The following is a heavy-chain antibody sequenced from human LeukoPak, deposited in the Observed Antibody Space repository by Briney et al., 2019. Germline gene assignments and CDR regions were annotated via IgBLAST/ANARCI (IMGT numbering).Heavy chain of an antibody. CDR2: ISGSGGST. V-gene: IGHV3-23*01. Sequence: GGSLRLSCAASGFTFSSYGMSWVRQAPGKGLEWVSAISGSGGSTYYADSAKGRFTISRDNSKNTLYLQMNSLRAEDTAVYYCARVGVVVQYYFKQHYMDVWGKGTTVTVSS. CDR1: GFTFSSYG. CDR3: ARVGVVVQYYFKQHYMDV. D-gene: IGHD3-22*01. J-gene: IGHJ6*03.